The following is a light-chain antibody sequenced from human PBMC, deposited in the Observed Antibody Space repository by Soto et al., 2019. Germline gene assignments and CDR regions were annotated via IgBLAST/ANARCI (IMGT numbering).Light chain of an antibody. CDR2: GAS. V-gene: IGKV3-15*01. J-gene: IGKJ1*01. CDR1: QSVSRT. Sequence: EIVMTQSPATLSVSPGERATLSCRASQSVSRTLAWYQQKPGHAPRLLIYGASTRATGIPARFSGSGSGTVFTLTISSLRSEDFAVYYCQQYNNWPFPSWTFGQGTKVEIK. CDR3: QQYNNWPFPSWT.